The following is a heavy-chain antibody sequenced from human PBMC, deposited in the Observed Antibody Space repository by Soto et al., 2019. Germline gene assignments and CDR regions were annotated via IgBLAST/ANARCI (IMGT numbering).Heavy chain of an antibody. D-gene: IGHD3-10*01. CDR3: ANSREIPEFFDY. J-gene: IGHJ4*02. V-gene: IGHV3-23*01. CDR2: ISGSGGST. Sequence: EVQLLESGGGLVQPGGSLRLSCAASGFTFSSYAMSWVRQAPGKGLEWVSAISGSGGSTYYADSVKGRFTISRDNSKNTLYLQMNSLRAEDTAVYYCANSREIPEFFDYWGQGTLVTVSS. CDR1: GFTFSSYA.